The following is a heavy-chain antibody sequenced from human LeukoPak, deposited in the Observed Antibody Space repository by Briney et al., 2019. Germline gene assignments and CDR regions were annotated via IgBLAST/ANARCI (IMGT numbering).Heavy chain of an antibody. V-gene: IGHV3-30-3*01. CDR2: ISYDGSNK. D-gene: IGHD3-9*01. CDR1: GSTFSSYA. CDR3: ARDPVGRAFWDILTGYDHFDY. Sequence: GGSLRLSCAASGSTFSSYAMHWVRQAPGKGLEWVAVISYDGSNKYYADSVKGRFTISRDNSKNTLYLQMNSLRAEDTAVYYCARDPVGRAFWDILTGYDHFDYWGQGTLVTVSS. J-gene: IGHJ4*02.